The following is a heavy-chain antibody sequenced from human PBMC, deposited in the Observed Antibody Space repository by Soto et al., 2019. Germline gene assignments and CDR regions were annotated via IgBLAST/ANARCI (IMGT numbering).Heavy chain of an antibody. V-gene: IGHV4-59*01. CDR1: GGSISSYY. CDR2: IYNSGST. CDR3: ARTYDDSGPNSGGYGFDI. D-gene: IGHD3-22*01. J-gene: IGHJ3*02. Sequence: PETLSLTCTVSGGSISSYYWSWVRQPSGKGMEWIGYIYNSGSTNYNPSLKSRVTISVDTPKNQLSLKLSSVTAADTAVYYCARTYDDSGPNSGGYGFDIWGQGTMVTVSS.